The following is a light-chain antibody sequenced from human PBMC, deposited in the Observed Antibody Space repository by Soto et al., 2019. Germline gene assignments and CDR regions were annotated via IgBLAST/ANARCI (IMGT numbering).Light chain of an antibody. CDR1: QSISGW. J-gene: IGKJ4*01. CDR2: DAS. CDR3: QQYDSYPLT. V-gene: IGKV1-5*01. Sequence: DIQMTQSPSTLSPSVGDRVTITCRASQSISGWLAWYQQKPGNAPKLLIYDASYLESGVPSRFSGSGSGTEFTLTISSRQPDEVATYYCQQYDSYPLTCGGGTKVESK.